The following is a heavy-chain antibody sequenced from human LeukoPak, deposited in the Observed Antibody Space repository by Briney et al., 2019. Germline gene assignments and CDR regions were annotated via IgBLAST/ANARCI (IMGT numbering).Heavy chain of an antibody. CDR1: GGTISSSSYY. CDR2: IYYSGST. Sequence: SETLSLTCTVSGGTISSSSYYWGWIRQPPGKGLEWIGSIYYSGSTYYNPSLKSRVTISVDTSKNQFSLKLSSVTAADTAVYYCAVGQWELLPYFDYWGQGTLVTVSS. D-gene: IGHD1-26*01. J-gene: IGHJ4*02. V-gene: IGHV4-39*01. CDR3: AVGQWELLPYFDY.